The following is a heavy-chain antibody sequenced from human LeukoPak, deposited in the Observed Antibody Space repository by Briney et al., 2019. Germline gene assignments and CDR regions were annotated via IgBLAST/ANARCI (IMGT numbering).Heavy chain of an antibody. Sequence: GGSLRLSCIASGFTFGDYGMTWFRQAPGKGLEWVSHIRSKAYGGTTEYAASVKGRFTISRDDSKSIAYLQMSRLKTEDTAVYYCTRGYDSSGWLFDYWGQGTLVTVSS. CDR2: IRSKAYGGTT. V-gene: IGHV3-49*03. D-gene: IGHD6-19*01. CDR1: GFTFGDYG. J-gene: IGHJ4*02. CDR3: TRGYDSSGWLFDY.